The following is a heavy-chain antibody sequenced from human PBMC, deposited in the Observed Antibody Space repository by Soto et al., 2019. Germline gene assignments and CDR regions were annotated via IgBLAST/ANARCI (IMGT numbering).Heavy chain of an antibody. D-gene: IGHD3-10*01. CDR1: GGSISSGGYY. J-gene: IGHJ5*02. CDR3: ARDQIRGGFDP. Sequence: SETLSLTCTVSGGSISSGGYYWSWIRQHPGKGLEWIGYSYYSGSTYYNPSLKSRVTILVDTSKNQFSLKLSFVTAAETAVYYCARDQIRGGFDPWGQGTLVTVSS. V-gene: IGHV4-31*03. CDR2: SYYSGST.